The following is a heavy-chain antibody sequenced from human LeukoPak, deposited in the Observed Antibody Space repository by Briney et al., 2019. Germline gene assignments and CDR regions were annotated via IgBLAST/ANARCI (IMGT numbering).Heavy chain of an antibody. CDR1: GFTFSSYA. V-gene: IGHV3-23*01. CDR3: AKQLLPRYAFDI. CDR2: ISGSGGST. J-gene: IGHJ3*02. D-gene: IGHD2-15*01. Sequence: GSLRLSCAASGFTFSSYAMSWVRQAPGKGLEWVSAISGSGGSTYYADSVKGRFTISRDNSKNTLYLQMNSLRAEDTAVYYCAKQLLPRYAFDIWGQGTMVTVSS.